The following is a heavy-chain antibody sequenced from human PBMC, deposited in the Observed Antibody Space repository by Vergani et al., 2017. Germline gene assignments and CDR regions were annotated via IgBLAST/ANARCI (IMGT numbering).Heavy chain of an antibody. J-gene: IGHJ2*01. CDR1: GYTLTELY. V-gene: IGHV1-24*01. CDR3: ATDPSIAAVDRGWYIAR. CDR2: FEPEDGET. Sequence: QVQLVQSGAEVKKPGASVQISCKVSGYTLTELYMHWVRQAPGKGLEWMGGFEPEDGETIYAQKFQGRVTMTEDTSTDTAYMELSSLRSEDTAVYYCATDPSIAAVDRGWYIARWRGGTLVTVSS. D-gene: IGHD6-13*01.